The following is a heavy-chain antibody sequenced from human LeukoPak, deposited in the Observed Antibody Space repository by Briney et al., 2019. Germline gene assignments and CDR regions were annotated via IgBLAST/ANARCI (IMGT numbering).Heavy chain of an antibody. CDR3: ARDIVAAGLFFDY. CDR1: GFTFSDYY. J-gene: IGHJ4*02. CDR2: IRGSGGDI. Sequence: PGGSLRLSCAASGFTFSDYYMGWIRQAPRKGLEWVSYIRGSGGDIHYADSVKGRFTISRDNAKSSLYLQMNSLRAEDTAVYYRARDIVAAGLFFDYWGQGTLVTVSS. V-gene: IGHV3-11*04. D-gene: IGHD6-13*01.